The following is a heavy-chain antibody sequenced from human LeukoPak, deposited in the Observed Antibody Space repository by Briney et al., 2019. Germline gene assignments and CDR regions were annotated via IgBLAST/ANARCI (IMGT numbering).Heavy chain of an antibody. CDR2: ISGSGGST. CDR3: ARGGTSTYYDFWSGYYQGYFDY. D-gene: IGHD3-3*01. CDR1: GFTFSSYA. V-gene: IGHV3-23*01. Sequence: PGGSLRLSCAASGFTFSSYAMSWVRQAPGKGLEWVSAISGSGGSTYYADSVKGRFTISRDNSKNTLYLQMNSLRAEDTAVYYCARGGTSTYYDFWSGYYQGYFDYWGQGTLVTVSS. J-gene: IGHJ4*02.